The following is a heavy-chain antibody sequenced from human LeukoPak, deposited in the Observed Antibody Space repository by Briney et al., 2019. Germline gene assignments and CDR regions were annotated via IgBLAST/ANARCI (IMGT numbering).Heavy chain of an antibody. J-gene: IGHJ4*02. CDR1: GGSISSSSYY. V-gene: IGHV4-39*07. CDR3: ARGRSRFDY. Sequence: SETLSLTCTVSGGSISSSSYYWGWIRQPPGKGLEWIGSIYYSGSTYYNPSLKSRVTISVDTSKNQFSLKLTSVTAADTAVYYCARGRSRFDYWGQGTLVTVSS. CDR2: IYYSGST.